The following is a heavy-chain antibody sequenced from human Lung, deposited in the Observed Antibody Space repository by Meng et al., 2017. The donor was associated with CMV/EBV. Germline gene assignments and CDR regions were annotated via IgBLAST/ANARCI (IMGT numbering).Heavy chain of an antibody. CDR3: ASTRYGYYYYDY. J-gene: IGHJ4*02. Sequence: GSLRLXCTVSGGSISSYYWSWIRQNPGKQLEYIGYIYHTGSRIYSPSRKTRVTMSLDTSKSQFSLNLNSVTAADTAVYYCASTRYGYYYYDYWGQGMLVTVSS. CDR2: IYHTGSR. V-gene: IGHV4-59*01. CDR1: GGSISSYY. D-gene: IGHD5-18*01.